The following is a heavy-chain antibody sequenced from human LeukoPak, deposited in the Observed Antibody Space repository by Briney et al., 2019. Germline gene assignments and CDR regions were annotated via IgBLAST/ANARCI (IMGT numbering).Heavy chain of an antibody. CDR3: ARLGQPSRPNWNYYYYYMDV. CDR1: GYSFTNYW. CDR2: IYPGDSDT. V-gene: IGHV5-51*01. D-gene: IGHD1-1*01. J-gene: IGHJ6*03. Sequence: GESLKISCKGSGYSFTNYWIGWVRQMPGKGLEWMGIIYPGDSDTRYSPSFQGQVTISADKSISTAYLQWSSLKASDTAMYYCARLGQPSRPNWNYYYYYMDVWGKGTTVTVSS.